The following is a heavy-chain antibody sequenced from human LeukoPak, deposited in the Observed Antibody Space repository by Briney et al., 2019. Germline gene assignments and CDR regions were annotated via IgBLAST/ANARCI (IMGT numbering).Heavy chain of an antibody. Sequence: PGGSLRHSCAASGFIFSSYGMHWVRQAPGKGLEGVAVTWYDGSNKYYADAVKGRFTISRDNSKNTLYLQMNSLRAEDTAVYFCARDHGDYSGKDYWGQGTLVTVSS. CDR3: ARDHGDYSGKDY. D-gene: IGHD4-17*01. CDR1: GFIFSSYG. V-gene: IGHV3-33*01. CDR2: TWYDGSNK. J-gene: IGHJ4*02.